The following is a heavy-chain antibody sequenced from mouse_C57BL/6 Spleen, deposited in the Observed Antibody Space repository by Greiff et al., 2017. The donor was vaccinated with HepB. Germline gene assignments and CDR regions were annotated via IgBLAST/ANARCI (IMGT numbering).Heavy chain of an antibody. CDR1: GYTFPSYW. D-gene: IGHD2-2*01. CDR2: IDPSDSET. V-gene: IGHV1-52*01. J-gene: IGHJ4*01. CDR3: AREGGYDVYAMYY. Sequence: QLQKPGAELVRPGSSVKLSCKASGYTFPSYWMHWVKQRPIQGLEWIGNIDPSDSETHYNQKFKDKATLTVDKSSSTAYMQLSSLPSEDSAVYYCAREGGYDVYAMYYWGQGTSVTVSS.